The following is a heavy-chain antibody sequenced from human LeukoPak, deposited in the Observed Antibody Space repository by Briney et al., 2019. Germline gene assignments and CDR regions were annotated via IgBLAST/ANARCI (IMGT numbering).Heavy chain of an antibody. Sequence: GGSLRLSCAASEFTFSTFWKYWVRQAPGKGLEWVANIKQDGSEVYYVDSVKGRFTISRDNAENSLYQQMNSLRAEDTGVYYCAAGDAMDVWGKGTTVTVSS. CDR2: IKQDGSEV. J-gene: IGHJ6*03. V-gene: IGHV3-7*01. D-gene: IGHD4-17*01. CDR3: AAGDAMDV. CDR1: EFTFSTFW.